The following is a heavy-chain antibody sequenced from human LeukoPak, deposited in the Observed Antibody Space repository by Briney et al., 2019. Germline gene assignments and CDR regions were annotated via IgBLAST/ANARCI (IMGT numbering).Heavy chain of an antibody. CDR2: IYYSGST. CDR1: GGSISSSSYY. CDR3: ARRGSSGWWGYFDY. D-gene: IGHD6-19*01. Sequence: SETLSLTCTVSGGSISSSSYYWGWIRQPPGKGLEWIGSIYYSGSTYYNPSLKSRVTISVDTSKNQFSLKLSSVTAADTAVYYCARRGSSGWWGYFDYWGQGTLVTVSS. V-gene: IGHV4-39*01. J-gene: IGHJ4*02.